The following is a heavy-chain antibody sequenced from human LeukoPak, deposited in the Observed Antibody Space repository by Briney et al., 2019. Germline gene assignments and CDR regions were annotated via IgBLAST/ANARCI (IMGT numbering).Heavy chain of an antibody. J-gene: IGHJ4*02. CDR3: AKAEGYDILTGLDY. Sequence: PGGSLRLSCAASGFSFSSYGMHWVRQAPGKGLEWVAVIYYDGSNKYYADSVKGRFTISRDNSENTLYLQMNSLRTEDTAVYYCAKAEGYDILTGLDYWGQGTLVTVSS. V-gene: IGHV3-33*06. D-gene: IGHD3-9*01. CDR1: GFSFSSYG. CDR2: IYYDGSNK.